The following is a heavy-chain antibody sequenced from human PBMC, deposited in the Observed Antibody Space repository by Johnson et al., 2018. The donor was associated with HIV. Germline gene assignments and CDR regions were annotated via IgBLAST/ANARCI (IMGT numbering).Heavy chain of an antibody. CDR1: GFTFSSYG. V-gene: IGHV3-30*03. CDR2: ISYDGSNK. CDR3: ARGLGGVAAAGTDAFDI. J-gene: IGHJ3*02. Sequence: QVQLVESGGGVVQPGGSLRLSCATSGFTFSSYGMHWVRQAPGKGLEWVAVISYDGSNKYYADSVKGRFTISRDNSKNTLYVQMNSRRAEETAVYYCARGLGGVAAAGTDAFDIWGQGTMVTVSS. D-gene: IGHD6-13*01.